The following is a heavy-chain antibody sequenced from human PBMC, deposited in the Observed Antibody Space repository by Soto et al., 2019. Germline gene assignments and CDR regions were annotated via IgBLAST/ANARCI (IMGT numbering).Heavy chain of an antibody. CDR1: GFTFSSYD. D-gene: IGHD3-22*01. V-gene: IGHV3-30*18. J-gene: IGHJ6*02. CDR3: AKDRGYYYDSSGLDV. CDR2: ISYDGSNK. Sequence: GGSLRLSCAASGFTFSSYDIHWVRQAPGKGLEWVAVISYDGSNKYYADSVKGRFTISRDNSKTTLYLQMNSLRAEDTAVYYCAKDRGYYYDSSGLDVWGQGTTVTVSS.